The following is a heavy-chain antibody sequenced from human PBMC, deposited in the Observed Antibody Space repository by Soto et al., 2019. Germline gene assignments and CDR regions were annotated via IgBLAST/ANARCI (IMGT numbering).Heavy chain of an antibody. CDR2: ISAYNGNT. CDR1: GYTFTSYG. D-gene: IGHD3-22*01. Sequence: ASVRVSCRASGYTFTSYGISWVRQAPGQGLEWMGWISAYNGNTTYAQKLQGRVTMTRDTSTSTVYMELSSLGSEDTAVYYCARDNEYYYDGSGYPTNYFDYWGQGTLVTVSS. V-gene: IGHV1-18*01. J-gene: IGHJ4*02. CDR3: ARDNEYYYDGSGYPTNYFDY.